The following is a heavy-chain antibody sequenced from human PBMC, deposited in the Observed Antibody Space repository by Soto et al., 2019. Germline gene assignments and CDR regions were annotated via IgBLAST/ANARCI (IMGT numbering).Heavy chain of an antibody. CDR2: IYYSGST. CDR1: GGSISSYY. Sequence: PSETLSLTCTVSGGSISSYYWSWIRQPPGKGLEWIGYIYYSGSTNYNPSLKSRVTISVDTSKNQFSLKLTSVTAADTAVYYCARHEKGYCTSTSCPNWFDPWGQGTLVTVSS. J-gene: IGHJ5*02. CDR3: ARHEKGYCTSTSCPNWFDP. V-gene: IGHV4-59*08. D-gene: IGHD2-2*01.